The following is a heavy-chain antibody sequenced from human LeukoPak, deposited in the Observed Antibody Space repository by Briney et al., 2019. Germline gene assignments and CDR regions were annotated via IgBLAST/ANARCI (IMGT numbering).Heavy chain of an antibody. Sequence: ASVKVSCKASGYTFTGYYMHWVRQAPGQGLEWMGWINPNSGGTNYAQKFQGRVTMTRDTSISTAYMELSRLRSDDTAVYYCARSHSGSYYLRSYFDYWGQGTPVTVSS. CDR2: INPNSGGT. CDR1: GYTFTGYY. J-gene: IGHJ4*02. D-gene: IGHD1-26*01. V-gene: IGHV1-2*02. CDR3: ARSHSGSYYLRSYFDY.